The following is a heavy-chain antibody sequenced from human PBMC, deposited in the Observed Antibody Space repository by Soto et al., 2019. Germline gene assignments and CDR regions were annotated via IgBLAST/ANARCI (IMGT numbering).Heavy chain of an antibody. D-gene: IGHD4-17*01. J-gene: IGHJ4*02. CDR2: ISSSSSYI. Sequence: GGSLRLSCAASGFTFSGYSMNWVRQAPGKGLEWVSSISSSSSYIYYADSVKGRFTISRDNAKNSLYLQMNSLRAEDTAVYYCAREVSHGDYFDYWGQGTLVTVSS. CDR1: GFTFSGYS. V-gene: IGHV3-21*01. CDR3: AREVSHGDYFDY.